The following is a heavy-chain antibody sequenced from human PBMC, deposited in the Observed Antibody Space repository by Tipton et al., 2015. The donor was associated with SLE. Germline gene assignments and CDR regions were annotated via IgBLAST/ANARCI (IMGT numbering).Heavy chain of an antibody. J-gene: IGHJ4*02. Sequence: TLSLTCAVYGGSFSGYYWSWIRQPPGKGLEWIGEINHSGSTNYNPSLKSRATISVDTSKNQFSLKLSSVTAADTAVYYCARSHSSSSPFDYWGQGTLVTVSS. V-gene: IGHV4-34*01. CDR1: GGSFSGYY. D-gene: IGHD6-6*01. CDR3: ARSHSSSSPFDY. CDR2: INHSGST.